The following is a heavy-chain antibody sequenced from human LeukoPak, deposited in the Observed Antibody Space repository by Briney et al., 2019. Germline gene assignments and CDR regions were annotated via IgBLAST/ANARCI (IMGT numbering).Heavy chain of an antibody. V-gene: IGHV4-61*01. CDR1: GGSVSSGSYY. J-gene: IGHJ4*02. D-gene: IGHD1-26*01. Sequence: SETLSLTCTVSGGSVSSGSYYWSWIRQPPGKGLEWIGYIYYSGSTNYNPSLKSRVTISVDTSKNQFSLKLSSVTAADTAVYYCARDLTPIVGATYFDYWGQGTLVTVSS. CDR2: IYYSGST. CDR3: ARDLTPIVGATYFDY.